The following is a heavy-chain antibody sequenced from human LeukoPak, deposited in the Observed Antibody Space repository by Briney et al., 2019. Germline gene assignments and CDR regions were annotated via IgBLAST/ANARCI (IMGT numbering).Heavy chain of an antibody. CDR2: IIPIFGTP. CDR1: GGAFRSYA. J-gene: IGHJ6*02. CDR3: AIRAITMVRRASMDV. D-gene: IGHD3-10*01. V-gene: IGHV1-69*13. Sequence: SVKVSCKPSGGAFRSYAMSWVRQAPGQGLEGLGGIIPIFGTPNYAQKFQGRVTITADESKSTAYMELSSLTDEDTAVYYCAIRAITMVRRASMDVWGQGTTVTVSS.